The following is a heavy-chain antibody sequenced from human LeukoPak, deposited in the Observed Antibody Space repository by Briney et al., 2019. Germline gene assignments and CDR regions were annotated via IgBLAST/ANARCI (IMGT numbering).Heavy chain of an antibody. CDR1: GFTFSSYA. CDR3: TTDEAARPNY. V-gene: IGHV3-15*01. CDR2: IKSKTDGGTT. Sequence: GGSLRLSCAASGFTFSSYAMSWVRQAPGKGLEWVGRIKSKTDGGTTDYAAPVKGRFTISRDDSKNTLYLQMNSLKTEDTAVYYCTTDEAARPNYWGQGTLVTVSS. D-gene: IGHD6-13*01. J-gene: IGHJ4*02.